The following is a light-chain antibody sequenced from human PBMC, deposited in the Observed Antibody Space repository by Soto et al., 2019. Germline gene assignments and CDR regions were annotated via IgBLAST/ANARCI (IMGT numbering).Light chain of an antibody. J-gene: IGLJ2*01. CDR1: SSDVGTYNY. V-gene: IGLV2-11*01. CDR2: DVT. Sequence: QSALTQPRSVSGSPGQSVTISCTGTSSDVGTYNYVSWYQQHPGKAPKLMIYDVTKRPSGVPGRFSASKSGNTASLTISGLQAEDEADYYCCSYAGSYTLLFGGGTK. CDR3: CSYAGSYTLL.